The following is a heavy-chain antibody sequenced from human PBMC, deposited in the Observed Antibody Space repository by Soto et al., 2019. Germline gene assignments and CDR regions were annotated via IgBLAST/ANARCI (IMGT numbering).Heavy chain of an antibody. CDR3: ARGGWQQLSDGMDV. D-gene: IGHD6-13*01. J-gene: IGHJ6*02. V-gene: IGHV1-46*01. Sequence: ASVKVSCKVSGYTFTSDHIHWVRQAPGQGLEWMGIIDPSGGTTNSARILQGRLSMTRDTSTSTVYLELSSLTSQDTAIYYCARGGWQQLSDGMDVWGQGTTVTVSS. CDR2: IDPSGGTT. CDR1: GYTFTSDH.